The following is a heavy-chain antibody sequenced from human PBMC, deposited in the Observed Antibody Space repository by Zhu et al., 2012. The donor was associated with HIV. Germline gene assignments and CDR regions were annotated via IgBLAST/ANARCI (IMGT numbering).Heavy chain of an antibody. V-gene: IGHV4-39*01. D-gene: IGHD1-26*01. J-gene: IGHJ3*02. CDR1: GGSISSSNYY. Sequence: QVQLQGSGPGLVKPSETLSLTCTVSGGSISSSNYYWGWIRQPPGKGLEWIGSIYYSGSTYYNPSLKSRVAISVDTSKNQFSLRLSSVSAADTAVYYCARQVVGAMDDAFDIWGQGTMVTVSS. CDR2: IYYSGST. CDR3: ARQVVGAMDDAFDI.